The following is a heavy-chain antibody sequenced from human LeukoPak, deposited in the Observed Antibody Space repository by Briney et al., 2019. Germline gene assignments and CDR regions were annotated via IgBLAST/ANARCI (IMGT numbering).Heavy chain of an antibody. Sequence: ASVKVSCKASGYTFTSYGISWVRQAPGQGLEWMGWISAYNGNTIYAQKLQGRVTMTTDTSTSTAYMELRSLRSDDTAVYYCAREPDLIAAAGRLFDYWGQGTLVTVSS. J-gene: IGHJ4*02. CDR2: ISAYNGNT. CDR3: AREPDLIAAAGRLFDY. D-gene: IGHD6-13*01. V-gene: IGHV1-18*01. CDR1: GYTFTSYG.